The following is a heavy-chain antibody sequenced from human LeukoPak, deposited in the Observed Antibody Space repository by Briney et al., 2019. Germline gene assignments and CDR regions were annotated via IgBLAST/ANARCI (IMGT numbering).Heavy chain of an antibody. CDR3: ARANPWSEWPGSYYYYYMDV. CDR2: MNPNSGNT. J-gene: IGHJ6*03. V-gene: IGHV1-8*01. D-gene: IGHD3-3*01. CDR1: GYTFTSYD. Sequence: ASVKVSCKASGYTFTSYDINWVRQATGQGLEWMGWMNPNSGNTGYAQKFQGRVTMTRNTSISTAYMELSSLRSEDTAVYYCARANPWSEWPGSYYYYYMDVWGKGTTVTVSS.